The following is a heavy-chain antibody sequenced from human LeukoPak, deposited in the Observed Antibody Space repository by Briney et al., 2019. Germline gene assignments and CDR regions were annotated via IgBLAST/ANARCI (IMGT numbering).Heavy chain of an antibody. CDR2: INHSGST. J-gene: IGHJ6*03. CDR3: ARGNTGYLTILSLQNYYYYYMDV. CDR1: GGSFSGYY. V-gene: IGHV4-34*01. D-gene: IGHD3-3*01. Sequence: SETLSLTCAVYGGSFSGYYWSWIRQPPGKGLEWIGEINHSGSTNYNPSLKSRVTISVDTSKNQFSLKLSSVTAADTAVYYCARGNTGYLTILSLQNYYYYYMDVWGKGTTVTVSS.